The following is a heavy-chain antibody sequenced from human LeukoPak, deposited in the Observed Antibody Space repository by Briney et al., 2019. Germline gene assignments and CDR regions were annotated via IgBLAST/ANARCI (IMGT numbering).Heavy chain of an antibody. CDR3: TRRPDWGGDYYYGMDV. CDR1: GFTVSSNY. D-gene: IGHD7-27*01. Sequence: GGSLRLSCAASGFTVSSNYMSWVRQAPGKGLEWVSVIYSGGSTYYADSVKGRFTISRDNSKNTLYLQMNSLRAEDTAVYYCTRRPDWGGDYYYGMDVWGQGTTVTVSS. V-gene: IGHV3-53*01. J-gene: IGHJ6*02. CDR2: IYSGGST.